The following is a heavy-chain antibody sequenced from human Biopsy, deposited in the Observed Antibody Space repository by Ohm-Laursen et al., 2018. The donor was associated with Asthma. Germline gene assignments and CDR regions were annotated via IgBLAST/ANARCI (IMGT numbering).Heavy chain of an antibody. V-gene: IGHV4-34*01. CDR1: RGPFRGYV. J-gene: IGHJ6*02. CDR3: ASGPQWSGLDI. D-gene: IGHD2-8*01. Sequence: GTLSLTCALNRGPFRGYVWAWIRPPPEKGLEWIGEIPQGGATTVNPSLKSRVTISMDPSKSQLYLSLRSLTAADTAVYYCASGPQWSGLDIWGQGTTVTVSS. CDR2: IPQGGAT.